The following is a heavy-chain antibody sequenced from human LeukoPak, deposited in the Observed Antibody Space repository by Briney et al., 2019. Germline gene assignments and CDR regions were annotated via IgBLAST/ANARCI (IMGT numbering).Heavy chain of an antibody. CDR1: GFSIGTFW. J-gene: IGHJ4*02. D-gene: IGHD1-1*01. Sequence: GGSLRLSCVAPGFSIGTFWMTWVRQTPGKGLEWVANIKEDGTEKNLVDSVKGRFTISRDNTKNLLFLEMNNLRGDDTAIYYCVRESRPGGAMGLYHNLDYWGQGTLVAVSS. CDR3: VRESRPGGAMGLYHNLDY. CDR2: IKEDGTEK. V-gene: IGHV3-7*01.